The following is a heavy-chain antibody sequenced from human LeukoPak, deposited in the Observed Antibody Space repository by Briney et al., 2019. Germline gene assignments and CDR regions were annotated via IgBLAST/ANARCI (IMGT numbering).Heavy chain of an antibody. J-gene: IGHJ4*02. CDR2: IKQDGSQK. CDR1: GFTFSYYW. D-gene: IGHD1-26*01. CDR3: ARVDNSGTYYALFDD. V-gene: IGHV3-7*01. Sequence: GGSLRLSCAASGFTFSYYWMTWVRQAPGKGLEWVANIKQDGSQKYYVDSVKGRFTISRDNAKNSLYLQMNSLRAEDTSIYYCARVDNSGTYYALFDDWGQGTLVTVSS.